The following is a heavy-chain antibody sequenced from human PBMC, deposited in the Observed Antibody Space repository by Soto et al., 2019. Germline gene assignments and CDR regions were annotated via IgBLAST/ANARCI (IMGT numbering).Heavy chain of an antibody. D-gene: IGHD3-10*01. J-gene: IGHJ4*02. V-gene: IGHV4-34*01. CDR1: GVSFSGYY. CDR2: INHSGST. Sequence: PSETLSLTCAVYGVSFSGYYWSWIRQPPGKGLEWIGEINHSGSTNYNPSLKSRVTISVDTSKNQFSLTLSSVTAADTAVYYCARGTYYYGSGSQTFFDYWGQGTLVTVSS. CDR3: ARGTYYYGSGSQTFFDY.